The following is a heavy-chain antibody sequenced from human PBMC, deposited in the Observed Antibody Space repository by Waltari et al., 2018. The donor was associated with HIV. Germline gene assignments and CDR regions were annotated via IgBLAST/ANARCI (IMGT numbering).Heavy chain of an antibody. CDR1: GYTFSSYT. Sequence: QVQLVQTGAGLRKPGASVNISCQASGYTFSSYTLNWVRQAPGQPLEWMGWIKTRSGSTRYAQNFTGRFAFSLDTSVSTALLRIGDLKIEDTGMYFCAREYRTPAASRFDYWGQGAILSVSS. V-gene: IGHV7-4-1*01. J-gene: IGHJ4*02. D-gene: IGHD3-16*02. CDR3: AREYRTPAASRFDY. CDR2: IKTRSGST.